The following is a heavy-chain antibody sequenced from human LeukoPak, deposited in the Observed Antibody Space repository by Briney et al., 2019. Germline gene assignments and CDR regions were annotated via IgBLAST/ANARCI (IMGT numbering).Heavy chain of an antibody. CDR1: GFTFSSYA. CDR3: ARDNPLNWFDP. D-gene: IGHD1-14*01. V-gene: IGHV4-34*01. CDR2: INHSGGT. J-gene: IGHJ5*02. Sequence: PGGSLRLSCAASGFTFSSYAMSWIRQPPGKGLEWIGEINHSGGTNYNPSLKSRVTISVDTSKNQFSLKLSSVTAADTAVYYCARDNPLNWFDPWGQGTLVTVSS.